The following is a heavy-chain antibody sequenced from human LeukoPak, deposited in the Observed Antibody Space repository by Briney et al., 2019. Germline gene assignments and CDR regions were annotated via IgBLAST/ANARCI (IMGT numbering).Heavy chain of an antibody. CDR2: IYYSGST. CDR1: GDSLISTYDYY. Sequence: PPETLSLTCTVSGDSLISTYDYYWVWIRQPPGRGLEWIGAIYYSGSTDYNPSLKSRVTMSIDTSKNEFSLNLASVTAADTAVYYCARAGRKYQLHPPERWFDPWGQGTLVTVSS. D-gene: IGHD2-2*01. V-gene: IGHV4-39*07. CDR3: ARAGRKYQLHPPERWFDP. J-gene: IGHJ5*02.